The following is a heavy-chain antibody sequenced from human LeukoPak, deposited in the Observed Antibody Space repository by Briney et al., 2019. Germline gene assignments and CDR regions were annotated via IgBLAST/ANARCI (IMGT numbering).Heavy chain of an antibody. CDR2: INPRSGGT. CDR3: ARGYCSGGSCYSVENWFDP. CDR1: GYTFTKYY. D-gene: IGHD2-15*01. J-gene: IGHJ5*02. V-gene: IGHV1-2*06. Sequence: ASVKVSCKASGYTFTKYYMFWVRQAPGQGLEWMGRINPRSGGTDYAQKFQGRVTMTRDTSISTAYMELSRLRSDDTAMYYCARGYCSGGSCYSVENWFDPWGQGTLVTVSS.